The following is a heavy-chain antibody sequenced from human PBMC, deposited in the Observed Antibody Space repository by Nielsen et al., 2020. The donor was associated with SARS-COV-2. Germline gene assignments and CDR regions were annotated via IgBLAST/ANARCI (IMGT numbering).Heavy chain of an antibody. Sequence: SVKVSCKASGGTFSNNDDTWVRQAPGQGLEWLGGIIPIFGTTNYAQNFQGRVTITADESTSTAYTELSSLRSDDTSVYYCTAFPIAQPNSFDPWGQGTLVTVSS. J-gene: IGHJ5*02. V-gene: IGHV1-69*13. CDR3: TAFPIAQPNSFDP. CDR1: GGTFSNND. D-gene: IGHD1/OR15-1a*01. CDR2: IIPIFGTT.